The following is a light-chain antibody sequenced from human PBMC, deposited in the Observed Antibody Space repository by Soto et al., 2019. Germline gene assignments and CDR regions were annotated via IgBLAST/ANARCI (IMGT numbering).Light chain of an antibody. CDR1: STNIGAGYD. CDR3: QSYDSSLRVVV. V-gene: IGLV1-40*01. J-gene: IGLJ2*01. Sequence: QPVLTQPPSVSGAPGQRVKVSCTGSSTNIGAGYDTHWYQVLPGRAPKLLIYANNDRPSGVPDRFSASKSGTSASLAITDLQAEDEADYYCQSYDSSLRVVVFGGGTKLTVL. CDR2: ANN.